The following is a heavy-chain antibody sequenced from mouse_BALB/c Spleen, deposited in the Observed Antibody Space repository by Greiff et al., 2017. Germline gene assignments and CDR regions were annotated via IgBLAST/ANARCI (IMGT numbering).Heavy chain of an antibody. D-gene: IGHD1-1*01. CDR2: IDPANGNT. J-gene: IGHJ1*01. CDR3: ASAYYYGSSPHWYFDV. Sequence: EVQLQQSGAELVKPGASVKLSCTASGFNIKDTYMHWVKQRPEQGLEWIGRIDPANGNTKYDPKFQGEATITADTSSNTAYLQLSSLTSEDTAVYYCASAYYYGSSPHWYFDVWGAGTTVTVSS. CDR1: GFNIKDTY. V-gene: IGHV14-3*02.